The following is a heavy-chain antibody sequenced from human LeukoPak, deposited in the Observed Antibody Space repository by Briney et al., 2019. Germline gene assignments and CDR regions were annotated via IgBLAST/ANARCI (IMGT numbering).Heavy chain of an antibody. CDR2: ISYDGSNK. CDR1: GFTFSSYA. Sequence: GGSLRLSCAASGFTFSSYAMHWVRQAPGKGLEWVAVISYDGSNKYYADSVKGRFTISRDNSKNTLYLQMNSLRAEDTAVYYCASVVVVAATFTDYWGQGTLVTVSS. V-gene: IGHV3-30-3*01. J-gene: IGHJ4*02. CDR3: ASVVVVAATFTDY. D-gene: IGHD2-15*01.